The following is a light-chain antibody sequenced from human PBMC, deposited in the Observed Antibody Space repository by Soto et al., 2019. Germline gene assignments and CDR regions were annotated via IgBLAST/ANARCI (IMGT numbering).Light chain of an antibody. CDR2: EDS. Sequence: QSALTQPASVSGSPGQSITISCTGTSSDVGSYNLVSWYQQSPGKAPKLMIYEDSKRPSGVSDRFSGSKSGNTASLTISGLQAEDEADYYCCSYAGSRVFGGGTKLTVL. J-gene: IGLJ3*02. CDR3: CSYAGSRV. CDR1: SSDVGSYNL. V-gene: IGLV2-23*01.